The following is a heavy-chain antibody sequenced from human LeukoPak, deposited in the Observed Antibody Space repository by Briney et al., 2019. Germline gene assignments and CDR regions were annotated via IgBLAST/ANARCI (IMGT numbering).Heavy chain of an antibody. Sequence: GGSLRLSCAASGFTFSSYGMHWVRQAPGKGLEWVAVISYDGSNKYYADSVKGRFTISRDNSKNTLYLQMNSLRAEDTAVYYCARESGIAVAGSFDYWGQGTLVTVSS. CDR2: ISYDGSNK. D-gene: IGHD6-19*01. CDR3: ARESGIAVAGSFDY. J-gene: IGHJ4*02. CDR1: GFTFSSYG. V-gene: IGHV3-30*19.